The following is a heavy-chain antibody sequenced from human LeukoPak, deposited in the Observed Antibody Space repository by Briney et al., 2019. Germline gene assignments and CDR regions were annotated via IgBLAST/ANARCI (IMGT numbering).Heavy chain of an antibody. Sequence: SETLSLTCAVYGGSFSGDYWSWIRQPPGKGLEWIGEINHSGSTNYNPSLKSRVTISVDTSKNQFSLKLSSVTAADTAVYYCARGLTIFGVVRYYFDYWGQGTLVTVSS. CDR1: GGSFSGDY. J-gene: IGHJ4*02. D-gene: IGHD3-3*01. CDR2: INHSGST. V-gene: IGHV4-34*01. CDR3: ARGLTIFGVVRYYFDY.